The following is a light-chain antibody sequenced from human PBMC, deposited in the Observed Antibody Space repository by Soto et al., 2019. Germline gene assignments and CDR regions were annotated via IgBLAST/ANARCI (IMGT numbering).Light chain of an antibody. Sequence: DIQMTQSPSTLSASVGDRVTITCRASQSVTNWLAWYQQKPGMAPKLLIYDASNLESGVPSRFSGSGSWTEFTLTSSRLQPDDFATYYCHQYHNYSPWTFGQGTKVEIK. CDR3: HQYHNYSPWT. J-gene: IGKJ1*01. CDR1: QSVTNW. V-gene: IGKV1-5*01. CDR2: DAS.